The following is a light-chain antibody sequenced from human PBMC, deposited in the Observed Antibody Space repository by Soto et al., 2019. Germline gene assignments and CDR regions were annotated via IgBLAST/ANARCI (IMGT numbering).Light chain of an antibody. V-gene: IGKV2-28*01. Sequence: DIVMTQSPLSLPVTPGEPASISCMSSERLLHKNGYNYLDWYMQKPGQSPQLLIYLGSNRASGVPDRFSGSGSVTNFTLKISRVEADNVGVYYCMQPLENFRTFGQGTKVEIK. J-gene: IGKJ1*01. CDR2: LGS. CDR3: MQPLENFRT. CDR1: ERLLHKNGYNY.